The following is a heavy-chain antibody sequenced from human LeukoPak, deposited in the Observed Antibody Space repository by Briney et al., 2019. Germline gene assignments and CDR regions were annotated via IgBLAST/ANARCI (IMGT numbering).Heavy chain of an antibody. CDR3: ARDHYDILTGYYRRIDY. J-gene: IGHJ4*02. V-gene: IGHV4-4*07. Sequence: SETLSLTCTVSGGSISSYYWSWIRQPAGKGLEWIGRIYTSGSTNYNPSLKSRVTMSVDTSKNQFSLKLSSVTAADTAVYYCARDHYDILTGYYRRIDYWGQGTLVTVSS. D-gene: IGHD3-9*01. CDR1: GGSISSYY. CDR2: IYTSGST.